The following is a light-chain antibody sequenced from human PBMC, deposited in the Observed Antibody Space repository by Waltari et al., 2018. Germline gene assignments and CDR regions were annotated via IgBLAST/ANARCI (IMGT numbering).Light chain of an antibody. CDR1: QSVSSN. Sequence: RVITQSPATLSVSPGERATLSCRASQSVSSNLAWYQQKPGQAPRLLIYGASTRAIGIPARFRGRGSGTEFTLTISSLQSEDFAVYYCQQYNNWPQTFGQGTKLEIK. CDR3: QQYNNWPQT. J-gene: IGKJ2*01. V-gene: IGKV3-15*01. CDR2: GAS.